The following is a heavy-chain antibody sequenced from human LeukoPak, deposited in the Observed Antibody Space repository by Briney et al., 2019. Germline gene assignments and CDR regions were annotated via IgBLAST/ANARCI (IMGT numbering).Heavy chain of an antibody. CDR2: ISASGGST. V-gene: IGHV3-23*01. Sequence: GGSLRLSCAASGFTFSSYAMSWVRQAPGKGLEWVSSISASGGSTYYADSVKGRFTISRDNSKKTLYVQMNSLRAEDTAVYYLAKRNFFCTGTTSDSFDNWGQGKKGTVS. CDR3: AKRNFFCTGTTSDSFDN. D-gene: IGHD4-11*01. J-gene: IGHJ3*02. CDR1: GFTFSSYA.